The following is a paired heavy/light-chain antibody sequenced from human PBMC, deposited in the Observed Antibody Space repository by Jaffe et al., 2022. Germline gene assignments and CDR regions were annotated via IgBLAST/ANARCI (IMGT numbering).Heavy chain of an antibody. CDR2: IYSGGST. CDR3: AINRHYWYFDL. Sequence: EEQLVETGGGLIQPGGSLRLSCAASGFTVSSSYMSWVRQAPGKGLEWVSVIYSGGSTYYADSVKGRFTISRDNSKNTLYLQMNSLRVEDTAVYYCAINRHYWYFDLWGRGTLVTVSS. J-gene: IGHJ2*01. CDR1: GFTVSSSY. V-gene: IGHV3-53*02.
Light chain of an antibody. J-gene: IGKJ1*01. CDR2: GAS. CDR3: QQYGSSPPWT. V-gene: IGKV3-20*01. CDR1: QSVSSTY. Sequence: EIVLTQSPGTLSLSPGERATLSCRASQSVSSTYLAWYQQKPGQAPRLLIYGASSRATGIPDRFSGSGSGTDFTLTISRLEPEDLAVYYCQQYGSSPPWTFGQGTKVEIK.